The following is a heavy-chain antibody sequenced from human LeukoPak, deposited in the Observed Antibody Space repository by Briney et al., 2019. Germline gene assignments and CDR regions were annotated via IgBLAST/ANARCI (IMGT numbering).Heavy chain of an antibody. CDR1: GFTFSGYE. Sequence: GGSLRLSCAASGFTFSGYEMNWVRQAPGKGLEWVSYISSSGTTKYYADSVKGRFTISRDNAKNSLYLQMNSLRAEDTAVYYCARALDYGDYGIDYWGQGTLVTVSS. CDR3: ARALDYGDYGIDY. CDR2: ISSSGTTK. J-gene: IGHJ4*02. V-gene: IGHV3-48*03. D-gene: IGHD4-17*01.